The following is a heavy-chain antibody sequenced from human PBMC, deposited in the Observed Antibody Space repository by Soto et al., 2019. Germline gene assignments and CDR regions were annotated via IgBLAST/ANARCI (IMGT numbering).Heavy chain of an antibody. J-gene: IGHJ4*02. CDR1: GYTFTSYY. D-gene: IGHD1-26*01. CDR3: ARDPSRIVGATSYFDY. CDR2: INPSGGST. V-gene: IGHV1-46*01. Sequence: QVQLVQSGAEVKKPGASVKVSCKASGYTFTSYYMHWVRQAPGQGLEWMGIINPSGGSTSYAQKFRGRVTMTRDTSTSTVYMELSSLRSEDTAVYYCARDPSRIVGATSYFDYWGQGTLVTVSS.